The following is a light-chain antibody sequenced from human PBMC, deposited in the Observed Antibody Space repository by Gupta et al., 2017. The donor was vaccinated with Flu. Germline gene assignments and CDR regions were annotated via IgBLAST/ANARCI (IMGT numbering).Light chain of an antibody. V-gene: IGLV2-11*01. CDR1: SNDVVGSNR. Sequence: QSAPTQPRSVSGSPGQSVTISCTGSSNDVVGSNRVSWYQQRPGKAPKLILYDVTERPSGVPDRFSGSKSGNTASLTISGLQADDEADYYCSSHAGRVTWVFGTGTTVTVL. CDR3: SSHAGRVTWV. CDR2: DVT. J-gene: IGLJ1*01.